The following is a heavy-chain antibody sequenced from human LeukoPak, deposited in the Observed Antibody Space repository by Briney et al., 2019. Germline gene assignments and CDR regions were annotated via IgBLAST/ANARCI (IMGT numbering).Heavy chain of an antibody. J-gene: IGHJ4*02. CDR3: AKDTHYDFWSGYYSY. V-gene: IGHV3-21*04. CDR2: ISSSSSYI. D-gene: IGHD3-3*01. CDR1: GFTFSSYS. Sequence: GGSLRLSCAASGFTFSSYSMNWVRQAPGKGLEWVSSISSSSSYIYYADSVKGRFTISRDNAKNSLYLQMNSLRAEDMALYYCAKDTHYDFWSGYYSYWGQGTLVTVSS.